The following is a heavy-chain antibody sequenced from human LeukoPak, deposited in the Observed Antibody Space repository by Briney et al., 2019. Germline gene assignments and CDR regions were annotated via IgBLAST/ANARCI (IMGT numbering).Heavy chain of an antibody. CDR2: IRYDGSKK. Sequence: GGSLRLSCAASGFTFRSYGMHWVRQAPGKGLEWVTFIRYDGSKKYYADSVKGRFTISRDNSKNTLYLQMNSLRAEDTAVYYCAKHYMGSSYNHGLDCWGQGTLVTVSS. CDR3: AKHYMGSSYNHGLDC. V-gene: IGHV3-30*02. J-gene: IGHJ4*02. D-gene: IGHD3-10*01. CDR1: GFTFRSYG.